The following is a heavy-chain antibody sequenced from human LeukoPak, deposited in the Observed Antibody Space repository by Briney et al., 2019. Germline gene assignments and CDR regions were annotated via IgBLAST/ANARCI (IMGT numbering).Heavy chain of an antibody. J-gene: IGHJ4*02. CDR3: ARDRGGSSWLDY. CDR1: GYTFTGYH. D-gene: IGHD6-13*01. V-gene: IGHV1-2*02. Sequence: ASVKVSCKASGYTFTGYHMHWVRQAPGQGLEWMGWINPNSGGTNYAQKFQGRVTMTRDTSISTAYMELSRLRSDDTAVYYCARDRGGSSWLDYWGQGTLVTVSS. CDR2: INPNSGGT.